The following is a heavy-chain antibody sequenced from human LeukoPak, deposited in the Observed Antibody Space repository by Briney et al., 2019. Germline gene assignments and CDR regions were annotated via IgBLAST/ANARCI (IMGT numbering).Heavy chain of an antibody. D-gene: IGHD2-21*01. V-gene: IGHV3-7*01. Sequence: GGSLRLSCSASGFTFSSYWMGWVRQAPGMGLEWVANIKQDGSEKYYVDSVKGRFTISRDNAKNSLYLQMNSLRAEDTAVYYCAKDLLVVIAPPGAFHIWGQGTMVTVSS. CDR3: AKDLLVVIAPPGAFHI. CDR2: IKQDGSEK. CDR1: GFTFSSYW. J-gene: IGHJ3*02.